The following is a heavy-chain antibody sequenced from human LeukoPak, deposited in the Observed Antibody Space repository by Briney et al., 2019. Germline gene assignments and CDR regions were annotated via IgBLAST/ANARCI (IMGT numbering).Heavy chain of an antibody. V-gene: IGHV3-23*01. D-gene: IGHD3-10*01. Sequence: GGSLRLSYAASGFTFSSYAMSWVRQAPGKGLEWVSAISGSGGSTYYADSVKGRFTISRDNSKNTLYLQMNSLKAEDTAVYYCAKTELVMNYYYYVDVWGKGTTVTVSS. CDR2: ISGSGGST. J-gene: IGHJ6*03. CDR1: GFTFSSYA. CDR3: AKTELVMNYYYYVDV.